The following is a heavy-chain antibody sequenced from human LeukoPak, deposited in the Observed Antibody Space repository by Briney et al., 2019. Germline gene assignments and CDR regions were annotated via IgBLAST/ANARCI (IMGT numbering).Heavy chain of an antibody. CDR1: GGTFSSYA. CDR2: IIPIFGTA. CDR3: ARGATTATRIFTRYYFDY. Sequence: SVKVSCKASGGTFSSYAISWVRQAPGQGLEWMGRIIPIFGTANYAQKFQGRVTITTDESTSTAYMELSSLRSEDTAVYYCARGATTATRIFTRYYFDYWGQGTLVTVSS. J-gene: IGHJ4*02. D-gene: IGHD4-17*01. V-gene: IGHV1-69*05.